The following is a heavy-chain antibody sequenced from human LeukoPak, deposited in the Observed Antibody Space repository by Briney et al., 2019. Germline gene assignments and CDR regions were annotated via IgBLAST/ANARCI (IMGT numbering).Heavy chain of an antibody. CDR3: ARHLTYGGWNS. CDR1: GFTFRSFV. Sequence: GGSLRLSCAASGFTFRSFVMHWVRQAPGKGLEWVAAISYEDGSNKYYADSVRGRFTISRDNSKYTVYLEMNSLRAEDTAVYYCARHLTYGGWNSWGQGTLVTVSS. CDR2: ISYEDGSNK. D-gene: IGHD4-23*01. V-gene: IGHV3-30*04. J-gene: IGHJ4*02.